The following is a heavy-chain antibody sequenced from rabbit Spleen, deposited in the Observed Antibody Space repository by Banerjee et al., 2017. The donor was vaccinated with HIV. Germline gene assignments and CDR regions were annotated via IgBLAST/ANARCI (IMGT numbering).Heavy chain of an antibody. V-gene: IGHV1S47*01. CDR2: IDPVFGIT. J-gene: IGHJ4*01. CDR1: GFDFSNYG. D-gene: IGHD8-1*01. Sequence: QEPLKESGGGLVQPGGSLKLSCKASGFDFSNYGMTWVRQAPGKGLEWIGYIDPVFGITYYANWVNGRFSISRENAQNAVFLQMTSLTAADTATYFCARDGAGGSYFALWGPGTLVTVS. CDR3: ARDGAGGSYFAL.